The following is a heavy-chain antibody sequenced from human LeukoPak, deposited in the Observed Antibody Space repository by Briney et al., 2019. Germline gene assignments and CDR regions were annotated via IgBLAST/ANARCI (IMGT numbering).Heavy chain of an antibody. Sequence: GESLKISCKASGYSFTSYWIGWVRQMPGKGLEWIGIIYPGDSDTKYNPSFQGQVTISADKSISTAYLQWSSLKASDTAIYYCARHVCSTTCSHWYFDLWGRGTLVTVSS. J-gene: IGHJ2*01. CDR3: ARHVCSTTCSHWYFDL. CDR1: GYSFTSYW. CDR2: IYPGDSDT. D-gene: IGHD2-2*01. V-gene: IGHV5-51*01.